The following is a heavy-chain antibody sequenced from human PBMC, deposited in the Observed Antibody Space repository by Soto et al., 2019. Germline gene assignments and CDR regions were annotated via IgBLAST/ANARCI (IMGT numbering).Heavy chain of an antibody. CDR3: SRDYGSYSGYDRTHLFDY. CDR1: GFTFGTFA. V-gene: IGHV3-23*01. Sequence: EVRLLESGGGLVQPGGSLRLSCAASGFTFGTFAMSWVRQAPGKGLLWVSTISGGGDVTFYADSVKGRFAISRDNSRNTVYLHINRLRPEDTAIYYCSRDYGSYSGYDRTHLFDYWGQGALVTVSS. D-gene: IGHD5-12*01. J-gene: IGHJ4*02. CDR2: ISGGGDVT.